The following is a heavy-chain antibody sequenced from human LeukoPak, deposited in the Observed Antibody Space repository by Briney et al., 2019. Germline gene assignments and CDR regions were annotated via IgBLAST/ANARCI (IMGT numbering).Heavy chain of an antibody. D-gene: IGHD2-2*01. J-gene: IGHJ4*02. CDR2: ISGSGGST. Sequence: PGGSLRLSCAASGFTFSSYAMSWVRQAPGKGLEWVSAISGSGGSTYYADSVKGRFTISRDNSKNTLYLQMNSLRAEDTAVYYCAKINGGTSSPRYFDYWGQGTLVTVSS. CDR1: GFTFSSYA. CDR3: AKINGGTSSPRYFDY. V-gene: IGHV3-23*01.